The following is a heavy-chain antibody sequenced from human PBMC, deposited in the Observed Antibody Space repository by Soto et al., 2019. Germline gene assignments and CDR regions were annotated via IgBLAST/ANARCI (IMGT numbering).Heavy chain of an antibody. CDR1: CGSIISGGYY. Sequence: SETLSLTCTFSCGSIISGGYYWSWIRQHPGKGLEWIGYIYYSGSTYYNPSLKSRVTISVDTSKNQFSLKLSSVTAADTAVYYCARGSSGYYPNSYWYFDLWGRGTLVTVSS. V-gene: IGHV4-31*03. CDR2: IYYSGST. CDR3: ARGSSGYYPNSYWYFDL. J-gene: IGHJ2*01. D-gene: IGHD3-22*01.